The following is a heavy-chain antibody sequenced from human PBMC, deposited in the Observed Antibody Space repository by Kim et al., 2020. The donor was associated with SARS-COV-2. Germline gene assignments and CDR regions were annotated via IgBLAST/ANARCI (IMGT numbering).Heavy chain of an antibody. D-gene: IGHD6-6*01. CDR2: ISWDGGST. J-gene: IGHJ6*02. Sequence: GGSLRLSCAASGFTFDDYTMHWVRQAPGKGLEWVSLISWDGGSTYYADSVKGRFTISRDNSKNSLYLQMNSLRTEDTALYYCAKDIFSSSPYGMDVWGQGTTVTFSS. CDR3: AKDIFSSSPYGMDV. CDR1: GFTFDDYT. V-gene: IGHV3-43*01.